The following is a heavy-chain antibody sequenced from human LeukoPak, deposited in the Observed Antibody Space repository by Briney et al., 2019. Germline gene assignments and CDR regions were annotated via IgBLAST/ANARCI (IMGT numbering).Heavy chain of an antibody. J-gene: IGHJ4*02. CDR2: ISSSSSYI. Sequence: GGSLRLSCAASGFTFSSYSMHWVRQPPGKGLEWVSSISSSSSYIYYADSVKGRFTISRDNAKNSLYLQMNSLRAEDTAVYYCAITASTVTTPGSSFDYWGQGTLVTVSS. D-gene: IGHD4-17*01. CDR1: GFTFSSYS. V-gene: IGHV3-21*01. CDR3: AITASTVTTPGSSFDY.